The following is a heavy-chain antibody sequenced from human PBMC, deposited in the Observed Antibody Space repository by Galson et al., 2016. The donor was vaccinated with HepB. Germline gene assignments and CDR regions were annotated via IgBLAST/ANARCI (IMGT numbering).Heavy chain of an antibody. CDR1: GFTFSRYA. D-gene: IGHD1-26*01. V-gene: IGHV3-23*01. Sequence: SLRLSCAASGFTFSRYAMTWVRQAPGKGLEWVSVITSGGSTYYAASVKGRFTRSRDNSKNTLYVQMNNLGAEDTAVYYCAKEDNIAGATTINNWGQGTLVTVSS. CDR3: AKEDNIAGATTINN. J-gene: IGHJ4*02. CDR2: ITSGGST.